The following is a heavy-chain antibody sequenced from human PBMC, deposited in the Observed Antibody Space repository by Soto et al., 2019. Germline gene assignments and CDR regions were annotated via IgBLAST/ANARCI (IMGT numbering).Heavy chain of an antibody. CDR3: ARGDGSVTAGYYYYGMDV. CDR1: VGSISIYY. D-gene: IGHD1-26*01. Sequence: SETLSITCTFSVGSISIYYWIWIRQPPGKGLEWIAYIYYSGSTNYNPSLKSRVTISVDTSKNQFSLKLSSVTAADTAVYYCARGDGSVTAGYYYYGMDVWGQGTTVTVSS. CDR2: IYYSGST. J-gene: IGHJ6*01. V-gene: IGHV4-59*01.